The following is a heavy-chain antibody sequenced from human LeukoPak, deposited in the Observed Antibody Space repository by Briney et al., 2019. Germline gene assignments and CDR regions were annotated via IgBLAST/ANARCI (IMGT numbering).Heavy chain of an antibody. CDR1: GDSIDSYY. CDR3: ARLPRYGGYDHFDY. D-gene: IGHD5-12*01. CDR2: IYYRGTT. V-gene: IGHV4-59*12. Sequence: SETLSPTCTVSGDSIDSYYWGWIRQPPGKGLEWIGYIYYRGTTSYNPFLKSRVTISVDTSKNQFSLKLNSVTAADTAVYYCARLPRYGGYDHFDYWGQGILVIVSS. J-gene: IGHJ4*02.